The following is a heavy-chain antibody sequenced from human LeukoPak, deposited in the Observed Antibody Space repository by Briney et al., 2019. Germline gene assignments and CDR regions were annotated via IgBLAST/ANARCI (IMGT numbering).Heavy chain of an antibody. CDR2: ISSSSSTI. J-gene: IGHJ4*02. CDR1: GFTFSSYS. V-gene: IGHV3-48*04. CDR3: ARDPGRYGSGSGFFDY. D-gene: IGHD3-10*01. Sequence: GGSLRLSCAASGFTFSSYSMNWVRQAPGKGLEWVSYISSSSSTIYYADSVKGRFTISRDNAKNSLYLQMNGLRAEDTAVYYCARDPGRYGSGSGFFDYWGQGTLVTVSS.